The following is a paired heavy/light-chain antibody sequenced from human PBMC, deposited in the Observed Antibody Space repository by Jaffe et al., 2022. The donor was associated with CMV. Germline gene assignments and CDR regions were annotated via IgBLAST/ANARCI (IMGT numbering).Light chain of an antibody. CDR1: QNIRSY. Sequence: DIQMTQSPSSLSASVGDRVTISCRASQNIRSYLNWYQQKPGKAPSLLIFTASTLQSGVPSRFSGSGSGTDFTLTITSLQPEDFATYFCQQSYSAPYTFGQGTNLEIK. CDR3: QQSYSAPYT. V-gene: IGKV1-39*01. J-gene: IGKJ2*01. CDR2: TAS.
Heavy chain of an antibody. CDR3: AGVHRSNYYYYYLDV. J-gene: IGHJ6*03. CDR2: INTDGTST. Sequence: EAQLVESGGGLVQPGGSLRLSCTASGFTFSDYWMHWVRQVPGKAPVWVSRINTDGTSTAYADSVEGRFTISRDNAKNTLWLHMNSLRAEDTSVYFCAGVHRSNYYYYYLDVWGKGTTVTVS. V-gene: IGHV3-74*01. D-gene: IGHD3-16*02. CDR1: GFTFSDYW.